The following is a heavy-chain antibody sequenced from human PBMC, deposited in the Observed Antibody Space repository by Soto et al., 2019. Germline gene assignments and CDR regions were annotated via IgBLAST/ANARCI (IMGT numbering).Heavy chain of an antibody. CDR3: ARWVRGYYDFHEDYYMDV. D-gene: IGHD3-3*01. J-gene: IGHJ6*03. Sequence: GGSLRLSCAASGFTFDDYGMSWVRQAPGKGLEWVSGINWNGGSTGYADSVKGRFTISRDNAKNSLYLQMNSLRAEDTALYHCARWVRGYYDFHEDYYMDVWGKGTTVTVSS. CDR2: INWNGGST. CDR1: GFTFDDYG. V-gene: IGHV3-20*01.